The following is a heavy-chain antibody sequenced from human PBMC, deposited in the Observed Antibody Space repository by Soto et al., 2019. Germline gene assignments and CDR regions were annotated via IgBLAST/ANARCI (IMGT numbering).Heavy chain of an antibody. J-gene: IGHJ6*02. Sequence: GGSLRLSCAASGFTFSSYGMHWVRQAPGKGLEWVAVISYDGSNKYYADSVKGRFTISRDNSKNTLYLQMNSLRAEDTAVYYSAKDLSYDFWSGCYGMYAWGQGTTVTGSS. D-gene: IGHD3-3*01. CDR1: GFTFSSYG. V-gene: IGHV3-30*18. CDR2: ISYDGSNK. CDR3: AKDLSYDFWSGCYGMYA.